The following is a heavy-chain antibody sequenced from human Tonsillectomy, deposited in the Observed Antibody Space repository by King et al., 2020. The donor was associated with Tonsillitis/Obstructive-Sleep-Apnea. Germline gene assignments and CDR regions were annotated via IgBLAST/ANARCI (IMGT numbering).Heavy chain of an antibody. J-gene: IGHJ4*02. CDR1: GGSISSGGYY. D-gene: IGHD2-15*01. V-gene: IGHV4-31*03. Sequence: QLQESGPGLVKPSQTLSLTCTVSGGSISSGGYYWSWIRPHPGKGLEWIGYIYYSGSTYYNPSLKSRVTISVDTSKNQFSLKLSSVTAADTAVYYCARVSCSGGSCLDYWGQGTLVTVSS. CDR3: ARVSCSGGSCLDY. CDR2: IYYSGST.